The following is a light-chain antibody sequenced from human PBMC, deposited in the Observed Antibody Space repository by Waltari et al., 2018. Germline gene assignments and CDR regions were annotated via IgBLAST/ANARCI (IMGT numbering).Light chain of an antibody. J-gene: IGLJ1*01. V-gene: IGLV2-14*03. CDR2: DVS. Sequence: QSALTQPASVSGSPGQSITISCTGTSSDVGAYNYVSWHQQHPGKAPKLMMYDVSNRPSVVSGGISGSKSGNTASLTISGLQAEEEADYYCSSYTSSSTLPYVFGTGTKVTV. CDR1: SSDVGAYNY. CDR3: SSYTSSSTLPYV.